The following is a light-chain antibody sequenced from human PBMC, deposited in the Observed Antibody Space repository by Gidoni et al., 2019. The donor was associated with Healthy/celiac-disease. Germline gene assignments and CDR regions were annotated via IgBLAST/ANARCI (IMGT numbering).Light chain of an antibody. J-gene: IGKJ1*01. V-gene: IGKV1-5*03. CDR1: QSISSW. CDR2: KAS. Sequence: IQMTQSPSTLSASVGDRVTITCRASQSISSWLAWYQQKPGKAPKLLIYKASSLESGGPSRFSGSGSGTEFTLTISSLQPDDFATYYCQQYNSYSWTFGQGTKVEIK. CDR3: QQYNSYSWT.